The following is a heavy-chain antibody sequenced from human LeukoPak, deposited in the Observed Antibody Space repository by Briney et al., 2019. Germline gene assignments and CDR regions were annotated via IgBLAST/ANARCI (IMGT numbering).Heavy chain of an antibody. J-gene: IGHJ6*03. V-gene: IGHV4-38-2*02. D-gene: IGHD1-1*01. CDR2: IYHSGST. CDR1: GYSISSGYY. Sequence: SETLSLTCTVSGYSISSGYYWGWIRQPPGKGLEWIGSIYHSGSTYYNPSLKSRVTISVDTSKNQFSLKLSSVTAADTAVYYCARVEFYYMDVWGKGTTVTVSS. CDR3: ARVEFYYMDV.